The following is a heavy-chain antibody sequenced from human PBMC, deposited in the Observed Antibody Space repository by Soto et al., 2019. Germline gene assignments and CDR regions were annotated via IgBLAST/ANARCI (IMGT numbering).Heavy chain of an antibody. CDR3: TRDASRDSSARGWFDP. CDR1: GYTFRSFT. J-gene: IGHJ5*02. CDR2: ISSNSAYI. D-gene: IGHD6-13*01. Sequence: GGSLRLSCAASGYTFRSFTMNWVRQAPGKGLEWVSTISSNSAYIYYTDALRGRFTISRDNAKNSLYLQMNSLRAEDTAVYYCTRDASRDSSARGWFDPWGPGTLVTVSS. V-gene: IGHV3-21*01.